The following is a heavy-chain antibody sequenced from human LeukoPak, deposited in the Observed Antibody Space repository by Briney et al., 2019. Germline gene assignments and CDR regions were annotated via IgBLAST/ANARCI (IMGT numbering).Heavy chain of an antibody. CDR2: ISGSGGST. CDR1: GFTFSSYG. CDR3: AKSGVGATLYYYYYMDV. V-gene: IGHV3-23*01. J-gene: IGHJ6*03. D-gene: IGHD1-26*01. Sequence: PGGSLRLSCAASGFTFSSYGMSWVRQAPGKGLEWVSAISGSGGSTYYADSVKGRFTISRDNSKNTLYLQMNSLRAEDTAVYYCAKSGVGATLYYYYYMDVWGKGTTVTISS.